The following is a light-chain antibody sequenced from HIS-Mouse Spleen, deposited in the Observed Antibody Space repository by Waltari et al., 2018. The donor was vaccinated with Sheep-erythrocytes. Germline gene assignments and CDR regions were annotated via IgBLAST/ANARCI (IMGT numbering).Light chain of an antibody. J-gene: IGLJ1*01. V-gene: IGLV3-10*01. Sequence: SYALTQPPSVSVSPGQTARITCSGDALPKKYAYSYQQKSGQAPVLVLYEDSKRPSGIPERFSGSSSGTMATLTISGAQVEDEADYYCYSTDSSGNHRVFGTGTKVTVL. CDR3: YSTDSSGNHRV. CDR2: EDS. CDR1: ALPKKY.